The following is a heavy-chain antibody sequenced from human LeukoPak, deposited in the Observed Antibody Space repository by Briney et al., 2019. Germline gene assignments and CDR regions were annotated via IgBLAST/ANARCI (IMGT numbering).Heavy chain of an antibody. Sequence: PGRSLRLSCAASGFTFDDYAMHWVRQAPGKGLEWVSGISWNSGSIGYADSVKGRFTISRDNAKNSLYLQVNSLRAEDTALYYCAKGPTVVTPYFDYWGQGTLVTVSS. CDR3: AKGPTVVTPYFDY. CDR1: GFTFDDYA. J-gene: IGHJ4*02. V-gene: IGHV3-9*01. CDR2: ISWNSGSI. D-gene: IGHD4-23*01.